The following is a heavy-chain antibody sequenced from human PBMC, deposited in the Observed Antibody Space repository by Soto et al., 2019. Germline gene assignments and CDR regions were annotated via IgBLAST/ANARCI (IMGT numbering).Heavy chain of an antibody. D-gene: IGHD5-12*01. CDR3: ASHLATGYRGTDPSDY. CDR1: GGSISGSSYY. J-gene: IGHJ4*02. V-gene: IGHV4-39*01. CDR2: VFHTGDT. Sequence: QLQLQESGPGLVKPSETLSLTCTVSGGSISGSSYYWGWIRQPPGKGLEWIGTVFHTGDTYYNPSVKSRVTVSVDASKNEFSLKVNSVTVADTAVYYCASHLATGYRGTDPSDYWGQGTLVIVSA.